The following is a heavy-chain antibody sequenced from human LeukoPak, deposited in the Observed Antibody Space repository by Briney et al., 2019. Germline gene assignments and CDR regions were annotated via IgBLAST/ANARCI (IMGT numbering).Heavy chain of an antibody. CDR3: ARRLGYCSSTSCYLPWFDP. V-gene: IGHV4-39*07. CDR1: GGSISSSAYY. Sequence: SGTLSLTCSVSGGSISSSAYYWGWIRQPPGKGLEWIGSIYYSGNAYYNLSLKSRVTISVDTSKNQFSLKLSSVTAADTAVYYCARRLGYCSSTSCYLPWFDPWGQGTLVTVSS. CDR2: IYYSGNA. D-gene: IGHD2-2*01. J-gene: IGHJ5*02.